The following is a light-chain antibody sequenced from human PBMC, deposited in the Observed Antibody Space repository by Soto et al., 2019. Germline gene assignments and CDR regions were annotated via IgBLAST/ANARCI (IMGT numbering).Light chain of an antibody. CDR1: QSVSSNY. Sequence: EIVLTQSPGTLSLSPGERATLSCRSSQSVSSNYLAWYQQKPDQAPRLVIYDVSGRATGIPDRFSGSGSGTYFTLTISRLEPDDVAVYYCQQYGSSPTFGQGTKVEIK. CDR2: DVS. CDR3: QQYGSSPT. V-gene: IGKV3-20*01. J-gene: IGKJ1*01.